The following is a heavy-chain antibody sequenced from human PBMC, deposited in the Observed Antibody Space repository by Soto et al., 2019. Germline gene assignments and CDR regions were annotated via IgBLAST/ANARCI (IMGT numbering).Heavy chain of an antibody. Sequence: QVQLQESGPGLVKPSGTLSLTCAVSGVSISRSDWWSWVRQPPGKGLEWIGEISHSGSTNYRPSLRGRVTISLDKSKNQFYLKLTSVNAADTAVYYCARGYDRTVSPARYFDFWGQGTLVTVSS. D-gene: IGHD3-22*01. CDR3: ARGYDRTVSPARYFDF. CDR2: ISHSGST. CDR1: GVSISRSDW. V-gene: IGHV4-4*02. J-gene: IGHJ4*02.